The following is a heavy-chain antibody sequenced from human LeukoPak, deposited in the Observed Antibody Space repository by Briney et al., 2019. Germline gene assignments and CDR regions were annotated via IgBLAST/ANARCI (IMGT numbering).Heavy chain of an antibody. D-gene: IGHD3-22*01. Sequence: GGSLRLSCAASGFTFSSYGMHWVRQAPGKGLEWVAFIRYDGSNKYYADSVKGRFTISRDNSKNTLYLQMNSLRAEDTAVYYCAKDYDSSGYYETPKKYYFDYWGQGTLVTVSS. V-gene: IGHV3-30*02. CDR2: IRYDGSNK. CDR1: GFTFSSYG. J-gene: IGHJ4*02. CDR3: AKDYDSSGYYETPKKYYFDY.